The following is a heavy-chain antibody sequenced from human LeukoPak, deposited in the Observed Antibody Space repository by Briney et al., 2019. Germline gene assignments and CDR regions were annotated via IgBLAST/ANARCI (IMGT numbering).Heavy chain of an antibody. V-gene: IGHV3-30*02. D-gene: IGHD1-26*01. CDR2: IRYDGSNK. J-gene: IGHJ4*02. CDR1: GFTFSSYG. Sequence: GGSLRLSCAASGFTFSSYGMHWVRQAPGKGLEWVAFIRYDGSNKYYADSVKGRFTISRDNSKNTLYLQMNSLRAEDTAVYYCAKVAGIVGATPFDYWGQGTLVTVSS. CDR3: AKVAGIVGATPFDY.